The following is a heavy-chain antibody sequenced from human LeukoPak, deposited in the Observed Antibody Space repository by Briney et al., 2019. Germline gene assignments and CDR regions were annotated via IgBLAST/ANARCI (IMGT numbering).Heavy chain of an antibody. CDR3: ARVGILTGYYDY. J-gene: IGHJ4*02. V-gene: IGHV4-61*02. CDR1: GGSISSGSYY. Sequence: SETLSLTCTVYGGSISSGSYYWSWIRQPAGKGLEWIGRIYTSGSTYYNPSLKSRVTMSLDRSKRQISLKLSSVTAADTAVYYCARVGILTGYYDYWGQGTLVTVSS. CDR2: IYTSGST. D-gene: IGHD3-9*01.